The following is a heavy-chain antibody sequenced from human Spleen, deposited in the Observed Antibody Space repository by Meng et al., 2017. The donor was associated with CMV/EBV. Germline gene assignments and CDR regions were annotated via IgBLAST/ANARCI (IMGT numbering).Heavy chain of an antibody. V-gene: IGHV7-4-1*02. CDR2: ISSNTGNS. Sequence: ASGYTFTRYAINWVRGAPGHGLEWIGWISSNTGNSTYAQGFTGRFVVSLDPSVITAYLQISSLKAEDTAVYYCARGLRAAAATFDYWGQGTLVTVSS. D-gene: IGHD6-13*01. CDR3: ARGLRAAAATFDY. CDR1: GYTFTRYA. J-gene: IGHJ4*02.